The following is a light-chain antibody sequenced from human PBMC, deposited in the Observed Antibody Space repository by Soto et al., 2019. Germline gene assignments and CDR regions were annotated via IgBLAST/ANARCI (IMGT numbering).Light chain of an antibody. CDR1: QSVSSN. CDR2: GAS. J-gene: IGKJ4*01. CDR3: QQYNSWPLT. V-gene: IGKV3-15*01. Sequence: EIVMTQSPATLSVSPGERATLYCRASQSVSSNLAWYQQKPGQAPRLLIYGASTRVTGIPARFSGSGSGTEFTLTISSLQSEDFAVYYCQQYNSWPLTFGGGTKVDIK.